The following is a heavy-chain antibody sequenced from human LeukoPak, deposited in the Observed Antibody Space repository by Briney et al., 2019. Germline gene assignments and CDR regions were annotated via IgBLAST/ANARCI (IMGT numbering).Heavy chain of an antibody. D-gene: IGHD5-18*01. Sequence: GGSLRLSCAASGFTFDDYGMSWVRQAPGKGLEWVSYISSSSSTIYYADSVKGRFTISRDNAKNSLYLQMNSLRAEDTAVYYCAKGAAEGYSYGFGLDYWGQGTLVTVSS. J-gene: IGHJ4*02. CDR2: ISSSSSTI. CDR3: AKGAAEGYSYGFGLDY. CDR1: GFTFDDYG. V-gene: IGHV3-48*01.